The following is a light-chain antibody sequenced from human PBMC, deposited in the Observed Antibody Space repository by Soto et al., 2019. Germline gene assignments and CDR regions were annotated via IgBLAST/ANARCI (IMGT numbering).Light chain of an antibody. CDR3: LLYYGGQLGV. CDR2: STS. J-gene: IGLJ2*01. V-gene: IGLV7-43*01. CDR1: TGAVTSGYY. Sequence: QTVVTQEPSLTVSPGGTVTLTCASSTGAVTSGYYPNWFQQKPGQAPRALIYSTSNKYSWTPARFSGSLIGDKAALTLSGVQPEDEAEYYCLLYYGGQLGVFGAGTKLTVL.